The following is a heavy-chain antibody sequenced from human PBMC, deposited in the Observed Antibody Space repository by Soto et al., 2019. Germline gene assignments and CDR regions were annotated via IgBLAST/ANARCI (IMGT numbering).Heavy chain of an antibody. CDR3: AKTPHTNLPGNFWFDP. CDR1: GFTFTSYS. D-gene: IGHD1-7*01. CDR2: ISASGDST. J-gene: IGHJ5*02. V-gene: IGHV3-23*01. Sequence: GGSLRLSCAASGFTFTSYSMSWVRQAPGKGLEWVSAISASGDSTYYADAVKGRFTISRDNSKNTLYLEMNSLRAEDTALYYCAKTPHTNLPGNFWFDPWGQGTLVTVSS.